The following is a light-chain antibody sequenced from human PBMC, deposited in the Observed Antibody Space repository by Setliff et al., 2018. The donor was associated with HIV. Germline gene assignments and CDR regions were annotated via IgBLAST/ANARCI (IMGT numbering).Light chain of an antibody. CDR1: SSDVGNYNL. J-gene: IGLJ1*01. CDR2: EVR. V-gene: IGLV2-23*02. Sequence: QSVLTQPASVSGSAGQSITISCTGTSSDVGNYNLVSWYQQYPGKAPKLIFYEVRKRPSGVSYRFSGSKSGDTASLTISGLQAEDEADYHCCSYAGTNKYVFGTGTKVTVL. CDR3: CSYAGTNKYV.